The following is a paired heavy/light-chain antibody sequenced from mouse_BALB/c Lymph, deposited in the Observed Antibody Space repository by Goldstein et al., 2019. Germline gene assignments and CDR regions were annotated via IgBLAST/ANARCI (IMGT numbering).Heavy chain of an antibody. J-gene: IGHJ4*01. D-gene: IGHD1-1*01. CDR3: ATITTVVRGYAMDY. Sequence: QVQLQQPGAELVKPGASVKLSCKASGYTFTSYWMHWVKQRPGQGLEWIGEINPSNGRTNYNEKFKSKATLTVDKSSSTAYMQLSSLTSEDSAVYYCATITTVVRGYAMDYWGQGTSVTVSS. CDR1: GYTFTSYW. CDR2: INPSNGRT. V-gene: IGHV1S81*02.
Light chain of an antibody. J-gene: IGKJ2*01. CDR2: AAS. Sequence: DIVLTQSPASLAVSLGQRATISCKASQSVDYDGDSYMNWYQQKPGQPPKLLIYAASNLESGIPARFSGSGSGTDFTLNIHPVEEEDAATYYCQQSNEDPYTFGGGTKLEIK. CDR1: QSVDYDGDSY. CDR3: QQSNEDPYT. V-gene: IGKV3-4*01.